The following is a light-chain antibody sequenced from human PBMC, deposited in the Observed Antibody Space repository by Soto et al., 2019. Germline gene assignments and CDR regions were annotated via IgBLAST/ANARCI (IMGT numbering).Light chain of an antibody. Sequence: EIVLTQSPGTLSLSPGERATLSCRAGQTIYSNVAWYQQKPGQAPRLLIYGASSRATGIPDRFSGSGSGTDFTLTISRLEPEDFAVYYCQQYGSSPWTFGQGTKVDNK. CDR2: GAS. V-gene: IGKV3-20*01. CDR1: QTIYSN. CDR3: QQYGSSPWT. J-gene: IGKJ1*01.